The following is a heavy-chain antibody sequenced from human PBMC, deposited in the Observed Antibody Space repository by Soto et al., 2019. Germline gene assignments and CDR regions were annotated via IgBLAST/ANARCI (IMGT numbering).Heavy chain of an antibody. J-gene: IGHJ4*02. V-gene: IGHV3-33*01. CDR2: LYYDAGNK. CDR1: GFAFRSYA. CDR3: ARDRGYCTHGVCYTLDY. Sequence: VGSLRLSCEASGFAFRSYAMHWVRQAPGKGLEWVAILYYDAGNKFYAESVRGRFTISRDTSNNMLFLEMKSLRVEDTAVYYCARDRGYCTHGVCYTLDYWGQGTLVTVSS. D-gene: IGHD2-8*01.